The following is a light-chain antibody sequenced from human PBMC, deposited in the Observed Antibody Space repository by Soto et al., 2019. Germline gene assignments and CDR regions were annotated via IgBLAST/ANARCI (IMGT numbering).Light chain of an antibody. CDR2: DVS. Sequence: QSALTQPRSVSGSPGQSVTISCTGTSSNVGSYNFVSWYQQHPRKAPKFMIYDVSRRLSGVPDRFSGSRSGNTASLTISGLQAEDEADYYCCSYAGSFTLVFGGGTKLTVL. CDR1: SSNVGSYNF. CDR3: CSYAGSFTLV. J-gene: IGLJ3*02. V-gene: IGLV2-11*01.